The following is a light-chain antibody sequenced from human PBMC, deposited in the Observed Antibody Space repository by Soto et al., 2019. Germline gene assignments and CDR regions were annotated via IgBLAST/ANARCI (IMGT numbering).Light chain of an antibody. V-gene: IGKV1-5*01. CDR2: DSS. J-gene: IGKJ1*01. CDR1: QSVRNW. Sequence: DIQMTQSPSTLFASVGDRVTITCRASQSVRNWLAWYQQKPGRAPHLLIYDSSTLEPGVPSRFRGSGSGTEFTLTINDLQPDDFGTYYCQQYDGYSPQTFGQGTKVDIK. CDR3: QQYDGYSPQT.